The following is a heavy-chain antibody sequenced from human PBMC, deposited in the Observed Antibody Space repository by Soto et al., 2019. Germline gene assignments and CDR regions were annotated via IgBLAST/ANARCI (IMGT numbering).Heavy chain of an antibody. D-gene: IGHD3-16*02. CDR3: AISLSVIPGGS. J-gene: IGHJ5*01. CDR2: IKQDGSEI. CDR1: GFTFSSYW. V-gene: IGHV3-7*05. Sequence: EVQLVESGGGLVQSGGSLRLSCAASGFTFSSYWMSWVRQGPGKGPEWVANIKQDGSEIYYVDSVKGRFTISRDNAKSSLYLQMASLRAEETAVYLCAISLSVIPGGSWGHVNLGT.